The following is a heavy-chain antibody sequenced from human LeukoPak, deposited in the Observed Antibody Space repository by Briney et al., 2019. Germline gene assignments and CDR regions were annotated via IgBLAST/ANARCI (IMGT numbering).Heavy chain of an antibody. CDR1: GFTFSSYA. CDR3: AKDLPLPPPYYDFWSGYSNWFDP. J-gene: IGHJ5*02. Sequence: GGSLGLSCAASGFTFSSYAMSWVRQAPGKGLEWFSAISGRGGSTYYADSVKGRFTISRDNSKNTLYLQMNSLRAEDTAVYYCAKDLPLPPPYYDFWSGYSNWFDPWGQGTLVTVSS. V-gene: IGHV3-23*01. CDR2: ISGRGGST. D-gene: IGHD3-3*01.